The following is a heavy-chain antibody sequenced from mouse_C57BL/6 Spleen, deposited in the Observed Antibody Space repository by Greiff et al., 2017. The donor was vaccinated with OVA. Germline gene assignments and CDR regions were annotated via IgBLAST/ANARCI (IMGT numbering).Heavy chain of an antibody. Sequence: EVKVEESGGGLVKPGGSLKLSCAASGFTFSDYGMHWVRQAPEKGLEWVAYISSGSSTIYYADTVKGRFTISRDNAKNTLFLQMTSLRSEDTAMYYCARDGSSFYWYFDVWGTGTTVTVSS. D-gene: IGHD1-1*01. V-gene: IGHV5-17*01. CDR3: ARDGSSFYWYFDV. CDR2: ISSGSSTI. CDR1: GFTFSDYG. J-gene: IGHJ1*03.